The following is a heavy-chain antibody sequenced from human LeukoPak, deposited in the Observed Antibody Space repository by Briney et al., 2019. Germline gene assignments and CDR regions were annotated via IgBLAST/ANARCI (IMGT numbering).Heavy chain of an antibody. CDR2: ISAYNGNT. V-gene: IGHV1-18*01. CDR1: GYTFTSYS. J-gene: IGHJ6*03. Sequence: TSVKVSCKASGYTFTSYSISWVRQAPGQGLEWMGWISAYNGNTNYAQKLQGRVTMTTDTSTSTAYMELRSLRSDDTAVYYCARDGGYDFWSGYYHYYYYYMDVWGKGTTVTVSS. D-gene: IGHD3-3*01. CDR3: ARDGGYDFWSGYYHYYYYYMDV.